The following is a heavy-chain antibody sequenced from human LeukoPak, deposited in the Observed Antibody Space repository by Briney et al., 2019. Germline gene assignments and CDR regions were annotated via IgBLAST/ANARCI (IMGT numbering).Heavy chain of an antibody. CDR2: IKSKTDGETT. CDR1: ELTFSNAW. Sequence: GGSLRLSCAASELTFSNAWMSWVRQGPGKGLEWVGRIKSKTDGETTDYAAPVKGRFSISRDDSRNTLYLQMNSLKSEDTGVYYCTTELRWEHQVGYWGQGTLVTVSS. CDR3: TTELRWEHQVGY. D-gene: IGHD1-26*01. J-gene: IGHJ4*02. V-gene: IGHV3-15*01.